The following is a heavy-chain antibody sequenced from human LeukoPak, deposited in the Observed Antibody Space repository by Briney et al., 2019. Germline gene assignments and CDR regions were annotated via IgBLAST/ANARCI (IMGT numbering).Heavy chain of an antibody. Sequence: GGSLRLSCAASGFTVSSNYMSWVRQAPGKGLEWVSVIYSGGTTYYADSVKGRFTISRDNSKNTLYLQMNSLRAEDTAVYYCARGGSPTAFDYWGQGALVTVSS. CDR1: GFTVSSNY. D-gene: IGHD2-2*01. J-gene: IGHJ4*02. CDR2: IYSGGTT. V-gene: IGHV3-53*01. CDR3: ARGGSPTAFDY.